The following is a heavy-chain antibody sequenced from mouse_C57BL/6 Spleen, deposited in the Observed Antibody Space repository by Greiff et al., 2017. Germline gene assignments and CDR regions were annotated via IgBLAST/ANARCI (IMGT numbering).Heavy chain of an antibody. CDR2: INPNNGGT. J-gene: IGHJ3*01. D-gene: IGHD1-1*01. V-gene: IGHV1-18*01. CDR1: GYTFTDYN. CDR3: ARRRGSSAWFAY. Sequence: VQLKESGPELVKPGASVKIPCKASGYTFTDYNMDWVKQSHGKSLEWIGDINPNNGGTIYNQKFKGKATLTVDKSSSTAYMELRSLTSEDTAVYYCARRRGSSAWFAYWGQGTLVTVSA.